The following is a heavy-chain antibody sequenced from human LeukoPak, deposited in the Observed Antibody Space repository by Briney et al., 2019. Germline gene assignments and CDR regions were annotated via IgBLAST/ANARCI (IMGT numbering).Heavy chain of an antibody. V-gene: IGHV3-74*01. Sequence: GGSLRLSCAASGFTFSSHWMHWVRQAPGKGLVWVSRINSDGSSTAYADSAKGRFTISRDNAKNTLYLQMNSLRAEDTAVYYCASDTVHRAVRIDYWGQGTLVTVSS. D-gene: IGHD5-18*01. J-gene: IGHJ4*02. CDR1: GFTFSSHW. CDR3: ASDTVHRAVRIDY. CDR2: INSDGSST.